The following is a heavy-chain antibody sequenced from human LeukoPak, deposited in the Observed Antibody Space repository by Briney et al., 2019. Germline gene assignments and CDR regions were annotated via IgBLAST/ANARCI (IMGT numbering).Heavy chain of an antibody. J-gene: IGHJ5*02. V-gene: IGHV4-34*01. CDR3: ARGDCSSPSCYLSDWFGP. D-gene: IGHD2-2*01. CDR2: INHNGST. CDR1: GGSFTNYY. Sequence: SETLSLTCAVYGGSFTNYYWSWIRQPPGKGLEWIGEINHNGSTNYNPSLESRVTISIDTSKNQISLKLSSVTAADTALYYCARGDCSSPSCYLSDWFGPWGQGTLVTVSS.